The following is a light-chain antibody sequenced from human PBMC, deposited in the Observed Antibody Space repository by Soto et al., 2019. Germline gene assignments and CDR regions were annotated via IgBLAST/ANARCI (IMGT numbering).Light chain of an antibody. CDR1: QSVLYAAMHKDY. CDR2: WAS. CDR3: QRYFNTPWT. J-gene: IGKJ1*01. Sequence: DIIMTQSPESLAVSLGERVTIKCKSSQSVLYAAMHKDYLAWYQQKPGQPPRLLIYWASTRESGVSDRFSGSGSGTDFTLTVTSMQAEDVAVYYCQRYFNTPWTFGQGTKVEI. V-gene: IGKV4-1*01.